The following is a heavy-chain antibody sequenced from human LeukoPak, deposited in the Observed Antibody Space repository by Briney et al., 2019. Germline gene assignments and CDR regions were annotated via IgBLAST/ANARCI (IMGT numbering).Heavy chain of an antibody. J-gene: IGHJ4*02. Sequence: PGGSLRLSCAASGFTFSSYGMHWVRQAPGKGLEWVAVIWYDGSNKYYADSVKGRFTISRDNSKNTLYLQMNSLRAEDTAVYYCARGGYCSGGSCPHTFDYWGQGTLVTVSS. V-gene: IGHV3-33*01. CDR2: IWYDGSNK. CDR1: GFTFSSYG. D-gene: IGHD2-15*01. CDR3: ARGGYCSGGSCPHTFDY.